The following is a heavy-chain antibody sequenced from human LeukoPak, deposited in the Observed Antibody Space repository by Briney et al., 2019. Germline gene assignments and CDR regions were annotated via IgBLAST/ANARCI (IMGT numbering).Heavy chain of an antibody. CDR3: VNTHGSGSYDN. CDR2: IYYSGST. CDR1: GGSISSSSYY. V-gene: IGHV4-39*01. D-gene: IGHD3-10*01. J-gene: IGHJ4*02. Sequence: PSETLSLTCTVSGGSISSSSYYWGWIRQPPGKGLEWIESIYYSGSTYYNPSLKSRVTISVDTSKNQFSLKLSSVTAADTAVYYCVNTHGSGSYDNWGQGTLVTVSS.